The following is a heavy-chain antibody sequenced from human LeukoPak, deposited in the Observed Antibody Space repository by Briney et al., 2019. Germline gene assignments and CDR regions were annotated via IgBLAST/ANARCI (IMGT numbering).Heavy chain of an antibody. CDR3: ARDFRDYFFYY. V-gene: IGHV1-2*02. J-gene: IGHJ4*02. CDR1: GYTFTDYY. Sequence: ASVKVSCKASGYTFTDYYIYWLRQAPGHGLEWMGWINPNSGGTNYAQKFRGRVTMTRDTSISTAYMELSRLTSDDTAVYYCARDFRDYFFYYWGQGTLVTVSS. CDR2: INPNSGGT.